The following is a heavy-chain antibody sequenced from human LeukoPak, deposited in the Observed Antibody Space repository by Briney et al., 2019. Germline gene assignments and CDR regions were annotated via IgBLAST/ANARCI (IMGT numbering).Heavy chain of an antibody. V-gene: IGHV4-34*01. Sequence: SETLSLTCAVYGGSFSGYYWSWIRQPPGKGLEWIGEINHSGSTNYNPSLKSRVTISVDTSKNQFSLKLSSVTAADTAVYYCATSSPKYYDFWSGYSYPFDYWGQGTLVTVSS. J-gene: IGHJ4*02. D-gene: IGHD3-3*01. CDR1: GGSFSGYY. CDR3: ATSSPKYYDFWSGYSYPFDY. CDR2: INHSGST.